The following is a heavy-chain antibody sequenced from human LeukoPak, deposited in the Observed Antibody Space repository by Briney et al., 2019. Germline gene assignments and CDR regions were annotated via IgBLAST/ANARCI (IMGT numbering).Heavy chain of an antibody. CDR2: ISPDGSSA. CDR1: GFSFSSYW. Sequence: GSLRLYCAASGFSFSSYWMHWVRQAPGKGLVWVARISPDGSSALSADSVRGRFTISRDNADNTLYLQLNSLRAEDTAVYYCARVSFCPRCHFDYWGQGTLVTVSS. CDR3: ARVSFCPRCHFDY. D-gene: IGHD2/OR15-2a*01. V-gene: IGHV3-74*03. J-gene: IGHJ4*02.